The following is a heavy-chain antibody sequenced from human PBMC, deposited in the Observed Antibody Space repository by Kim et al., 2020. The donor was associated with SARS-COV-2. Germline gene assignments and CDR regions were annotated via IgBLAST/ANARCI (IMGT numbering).Heavy chain of an antibody. D-gene: IGHD3-10*01. V-gene: IGHV1-69*13. J-gene: IGHJ6*01. CDR1: GGTFSRDA. CDR3: ARGQGEPHYLDL. Sequence: SVKVSCKASGGTFSRDAINWVRQAPGQGLEWLGLIIPAFGAPNYAQTFPGRISITADEATNTAYMELTGLRSEDTAVYYCARGQGEPHYLDLWGQGTPV. CDR2: IIPAFGAP.